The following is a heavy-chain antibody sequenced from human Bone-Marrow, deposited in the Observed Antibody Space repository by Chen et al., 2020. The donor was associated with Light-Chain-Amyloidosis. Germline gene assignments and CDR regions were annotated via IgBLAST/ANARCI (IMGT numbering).Heavy chain of an antibody. V-gene: IGHV5-51*01. D-gene: IGHD5-12*01. J-gene: IGHJ4*02. CDR3: ARRRDGYNFDY. CDR2: IYPDDSDA. Sequence: EVQLKQSGPEVKKPGESLKISCKGSGYTFPNYWIGWVRQMPGKGLEWMGVIYPDDSDARYSPSFEGQVTSSADKSITTAYLQWRSLKASDTAMYYCARRRDGYNFDYWGQGTLVTVSS. CDR1: GYTFPNYW.